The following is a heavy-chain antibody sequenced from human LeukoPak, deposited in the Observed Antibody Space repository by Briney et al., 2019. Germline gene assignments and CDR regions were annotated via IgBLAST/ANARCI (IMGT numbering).Heavy chain of an antibody. CDR1: GGSIGSGSHY. V-gene: IGHV4-39*07. Sequence: SETLSLTCDVSGGSIGSGSHYWGWIRQPPGKGLEWIGEINHSGSTNYNPSLKSRVTISVDTSKNQFSLKLSSVTAADTAVYYCARYNWNDYYYYGMDVWGQGTTVTVSS. CDR3: ARYNWNDYYYYGMDV. D-gene: IGHD1-1*01. CDR2: INHSGST. J-gene: IGHJ6*02.